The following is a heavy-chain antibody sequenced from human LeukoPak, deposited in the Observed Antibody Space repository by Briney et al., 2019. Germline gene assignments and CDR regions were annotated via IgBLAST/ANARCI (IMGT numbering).Heavy chain of an antibody. V-gene: IGHV3-9*01. CDR1: GFTFSSYA. CDR3: AKGRGYSYGYYFDY. Sequence: PGGSLRLSCAASGFTFSSYAMHWVRQAPGKGLEWVSGISWNSGSIGYADSVKGRFTISRDNAKNSLYLQMNSLRAEDTALYYCAKGRGYSYGYYFDYWGQGTLVTVSS. D-gene: IGHD5-18*01. J-gene: IGHJ4*02. CDR2: ISWNSGSI.